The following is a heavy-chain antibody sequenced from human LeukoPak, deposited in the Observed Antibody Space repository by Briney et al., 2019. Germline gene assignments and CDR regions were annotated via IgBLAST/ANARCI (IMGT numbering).Heavy chain of an antibody. V-gene: IGHV3-7*02. CDR2: IKQDGSEK. J-gene: IGHJ4*02. Sequence: PGRSLRLSCAASGFTFNNYWMSWVRQAPGRGLEWVANIKQDGSEKNYVDSVKGRFTISRDNAKNALYLQMNSLRAEDTAVYHCASQGYWGQGTLVTISS. CDR1: GFTFNNYW. CDR3: ASQGY.